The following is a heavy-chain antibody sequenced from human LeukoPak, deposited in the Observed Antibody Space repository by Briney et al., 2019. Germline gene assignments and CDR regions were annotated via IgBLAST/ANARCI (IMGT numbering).Heavy chain of an antibody. CDR2: KSPTSGRT. CDR1: GYTFTSYD. V-gene: IGHV1-8*01. CDR3: ARGPVKTHGMDV. J-gene: IGHJ6*02. Sequence: ASVKVSCKASGYTFTSYDINWVRQATGQGLEWMGWKSPTSGRTGFAQSFQGRLTMTTDTSTSTAYMELSSLTSEDTAVYYCARGPVKTHGMDVWGQGTTVTVSS.